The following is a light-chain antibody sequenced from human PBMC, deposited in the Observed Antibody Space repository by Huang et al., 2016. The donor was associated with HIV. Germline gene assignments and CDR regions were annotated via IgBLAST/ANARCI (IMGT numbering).Light chain of an antibody. V-gene: IGKV3-15*01. CDR1: QSVSSN. CDR2: GAS. J-gene: IGKJ4*01. CDR3: QQHNNWPPT. Sequence: EIVMTQSPATLSVSPGERATLSCRASQSVSSNLAWYQQKPGQAPRRLIYGASTRATGIPARVSGSGSGTEFTLTIGSLQSEDFALYFCQQHNNWPPTFGGGTKVEIK.